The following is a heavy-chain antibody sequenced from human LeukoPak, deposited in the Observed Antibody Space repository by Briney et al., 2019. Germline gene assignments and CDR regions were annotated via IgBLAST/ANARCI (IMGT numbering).Heavy chain of an antibody. D-gene: IGHD5-18*01. Sequence: SETLSLTCAVYGGSFSGYYWSWIRQPPGKGLEWIGEINHSGSTNYNPCLKSRVTISVDTSKNQFSLKLSSVTAADTAVYYCARGRYSYAHFDYWGQGTLVTVSS. CDR1: GGSFSGYY. CDR2: INHSGST. J-gene: IGHJ4*02. CDR3: ARGRYSYAHFDY. V-gene: IGHV4-34*01.